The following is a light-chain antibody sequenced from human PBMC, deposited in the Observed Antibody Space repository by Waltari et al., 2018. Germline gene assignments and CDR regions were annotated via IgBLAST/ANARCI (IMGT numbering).Light chain of an antibody. CDR3: SSYISSSTLEL. J-gene: IGLJ2*01. CDR2: DVS. CDR1: SRHVGNYNY. V-gene: IGLV2-14*03. Sequence: QSALTQPPPVPGSPGPSITISCTGTSRHVGNYNYFYWYQQHPGKAPKLMIFDVSIPPSVVSNRFSGSKSGNTASLTISGLQAEDEADYYCSSYISSSTLELFGGGTSLTVL.